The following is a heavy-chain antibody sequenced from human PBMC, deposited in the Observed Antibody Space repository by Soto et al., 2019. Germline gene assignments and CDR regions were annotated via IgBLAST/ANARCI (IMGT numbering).Heavy chain of an antibody. CDR2: IIPIVDRA. Sequence: SVKVSCKASGGTFSTYTISWVRQAPGQGLEWMGRIIPIVDRANYAQKFQGRVTITADKSTSTAYMELSSLRSDDTAVYYCARDLAITVPAPMGYWGQGTLVTISS. CDR1: GGTFSTYT. V-gene: IGHV1-69*08. D-gene: IGHD2-2*01. CDR3: ARDLAITVPAPMGY. J-gene: IGHJ4*02.